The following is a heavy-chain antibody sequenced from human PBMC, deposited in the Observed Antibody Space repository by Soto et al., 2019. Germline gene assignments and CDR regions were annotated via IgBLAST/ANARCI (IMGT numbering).Heavy chain of an antibody. Sequence: SLRLSCAASGFTVSSNYMSWVRQAPGKGLEWVSVIYSGGSTYYADSVKGRFTISRDNSKNTLYLQMNSLRAEDTAVYYCAKGVPGIAVAGTGYFQHWGQGTLVTVSS. CDR2: IYSGGST. J-gene: IGHJ1*01. V-gene: IGHV3-66*01. CDR1: GFTVSSNY. D-gene: IGHD6-19*01. CDR3: AKGVPGIAVAGTGYFQH.